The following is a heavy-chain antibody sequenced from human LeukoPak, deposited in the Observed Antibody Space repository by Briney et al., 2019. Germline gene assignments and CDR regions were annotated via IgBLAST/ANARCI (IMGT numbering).Heavy chain of an antibody. Sequence: GASLRLSCAASGFTFSSYAMSWVRQAPGKGLEWVSAISGSGGSTYYADSVKGRFTIFRDNSENTVYLQTNSLRAEDTAVYYCAKGMSWFDPWGQGTLVTVSS. J-gene: IGHJ5*02. V-gene: IGHV3-23*01. CDR3: AKGMSWFDP. CDR1: GFTFSSYA. CDR2: ISGSGGST.